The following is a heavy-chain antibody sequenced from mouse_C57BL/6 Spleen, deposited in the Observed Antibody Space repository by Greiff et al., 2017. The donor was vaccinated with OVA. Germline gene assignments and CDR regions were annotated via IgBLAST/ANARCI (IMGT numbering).Heavy chain of an antibody. V-gene: IGHV5-17*01. D-gene: IGHD1-1*01. CDR1: GFTFSDYG. CDR3: ARGGHGSSYYYAMDY. Sequence: EVKLVESGGGLVKPGGSLKLSCAASGFTFSDYGMHWVRQAPEKGLEWVAYISSGSSTIYYADTVKGRFTISRDNAKNTLFLQMTSLRSEDTAMYYCARGGHGSSYYYAMDYWGQGTSVTVSS. J-gene: IGHJ4*01. CDR2: ISSGSSTI.